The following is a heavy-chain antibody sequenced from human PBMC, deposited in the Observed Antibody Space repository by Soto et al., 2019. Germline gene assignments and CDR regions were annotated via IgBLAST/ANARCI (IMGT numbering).Heavy chain of an antibody. CDR2: ISSSVSTI. Sequence: QVQLVESGGGLVKPGGSLRLSCAASGFTFSDYYMSWIRQAPGKGLEWVSYISSSVSTIYYADSVKGRFTISRDNAKNSLYLQLNSLRAEDTAVYYCARIDDGRKAGGKRYYYYMDVWGKGTTVTVSS. CDR1: GFTFSDYY. J-gene: IGHJ6*03. D-gene: IGHD3-16*01. V-gene: IGHV3-11*01. CDR3: ARIDDGRKAGGKRYYYYMDV.